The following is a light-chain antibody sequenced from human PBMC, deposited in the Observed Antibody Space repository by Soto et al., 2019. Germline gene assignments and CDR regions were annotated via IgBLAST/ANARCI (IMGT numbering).Light chain of an antibody. J-gene: IGKJ1*01. V-gene: IGKV3D-15*01. Sequence: ASQSISSYLAWYQQKLGQAPRLLIYDASNRATGIPARFSGSGVGTFFTITICSLQAEDLVGYYCKEYNSLPRRFGQGDKGDIK. CDR3: KEYNSLPRR. CDR1: QSISSY. CDR2: DAS.